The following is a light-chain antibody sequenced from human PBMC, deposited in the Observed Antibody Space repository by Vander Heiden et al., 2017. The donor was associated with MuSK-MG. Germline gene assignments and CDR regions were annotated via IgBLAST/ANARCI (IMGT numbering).Light chain of an antibody. CDR1: NIGSKS. CDR2: DDS. V-gene: IGLV3-21*02. CDR3: PVWGSSSDQQV. Sequence: SYVLTQPPSVSVAPGQTARITCGGNNIGSKSVHWYQQKPGQAPVLGGYDDSDRPSGIPERFSGSNSGRTGTLTISRVEAGNEADDVCPVWGSSSDQQVFGGGTKLTVL. J-gene: IGLJ2*01.